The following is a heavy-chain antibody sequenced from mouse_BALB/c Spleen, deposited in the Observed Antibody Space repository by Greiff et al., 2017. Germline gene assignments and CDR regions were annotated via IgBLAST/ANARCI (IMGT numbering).Heavy chain of an antibody. CDR3: AIYYDYDAWCAY. D-gene: IGHD2-4*01. J-gene: IGHJ3*01. Sequence: QVHLQQSGPGLVAPSQSLSITCTVSGFSLTSYGVSWVRQPPGKGLEWLGVLWGDGSTHYQSALISRLSISKDNAKSQVFLKLNSLQTDDTATYYCAIYYDYDAWCAYWGQGTLVTVSA. CDR1: GFSLTSYG. V-gene: IGHV2-3*01. CDR2: LWGDGST.